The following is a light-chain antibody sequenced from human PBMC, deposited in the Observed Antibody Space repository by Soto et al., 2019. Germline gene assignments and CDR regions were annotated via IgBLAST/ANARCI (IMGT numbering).Light chain of an antibody. CDR1: SSNIGAGYD. V-gene: IGLV1-40*01. J-gene: IGLJ1*01. CDR3: QSYESSLSGFYV. Sequence: QSVLTQPPSVSGAPGQRVTISCTGSSSNIGAGYDVHWYQQVPGTAPKLLIYGDSNRPSGVPDRFSGSKSGTSASLAITGLQAEDEADYYCQSYESSLSGFYVFGTGTKVTVL. CDR2: GDS.